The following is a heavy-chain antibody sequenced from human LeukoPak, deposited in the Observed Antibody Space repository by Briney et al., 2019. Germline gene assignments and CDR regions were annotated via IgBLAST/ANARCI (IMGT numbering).Heavy chain of an antibody. Sequence: SETLSLTCTVSGGSISSYYWSWIRQPPGKGLGWIGYIYYSGSTNYNPSLKSRVTISVDTSKNQFSLKLSSVTAADTAVYYCARVVSGYDYNFDYWGQGTLVTVSS. CDR3: ARVVSGYDYNFDY. V-gene: IGHV4-59*08. CDR1: GGSISSYY. J-gene: IGHJ4*02. D-gene: IGHD5-12*01. CDR2: IYYSGST.